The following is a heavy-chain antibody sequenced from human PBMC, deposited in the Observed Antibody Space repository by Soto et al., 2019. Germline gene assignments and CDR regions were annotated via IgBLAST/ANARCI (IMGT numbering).Heavy chain of an antibody. Sequence: PSETRSRTWPVSGGSINSGGYYGIWIRQHPGKGLEWIGYSYHSGSTYYNPSLKSRVTISVDTSKNQFSLKLSSVTAADTAVYYCARNTYDTSGYYPVAFDIWGQGTMVTFSS. CDR3: ARNTYDTSGYYPVAFDI. V-gene: IGHV4-31*02. CDR2: SYHSGST. CDR1: GGSINSGGYY. D-gene: IGHD3-22*01. J-gene: IGHJ3*02.